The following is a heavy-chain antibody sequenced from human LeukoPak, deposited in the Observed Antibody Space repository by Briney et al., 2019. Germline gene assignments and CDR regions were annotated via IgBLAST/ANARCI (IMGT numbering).Heavy chain of an antibody. CDR2: IIPIFGTA. V-gene: IGHV1-69*05. J-gene: IGHJ6*03. D-gene: IGHD2-2*01. CDR3: ASRGDQTHCSSTSCRLHYYYMDV. CDR1: GGTFSSYA. Sequence: ASVKVSCKASGGTFSSYAISWVRQAPGQGLEWMGGIIPIFGTANYAQKFQGRVTITTDESTSTAYMGLSSLRSEDTAVYYCASRGDQTHCSSTSCRLHYYYMDVWGKGTTVTVSS.